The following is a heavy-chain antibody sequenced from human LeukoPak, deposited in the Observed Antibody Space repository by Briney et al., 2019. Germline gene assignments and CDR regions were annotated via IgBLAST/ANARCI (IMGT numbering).Heavy chain of an antibody. CDR1: GASFSAYY. J-gene: IGHJ4*02. CDR3: ARFDYSSASLDE. V-gene: IGHV4-34*01. D-gene: IGHD6-6*01. CDR2: INHSGST. Sequence: PSETLSLTCAVHGASFSAYYWSWIRKPPGKGLEWIGEINHSGSTNYNPSLKNRVTTSVATTPNQFPTNMSSATTPDTPAYYCARFDYSSASLDEWSQGSLVTVSA.